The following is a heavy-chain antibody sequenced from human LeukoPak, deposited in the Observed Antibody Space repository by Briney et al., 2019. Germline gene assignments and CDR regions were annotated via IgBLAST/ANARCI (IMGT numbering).Heavy chain of an antibody. CDR2: IYYSGST. CDR1: GGSISSSSYY. CDR3: ASTIFGAPGFFDI. V-gene: IGHV4-39*07. D-gene: IGHD3-3*01. Sequence: PSETLSLTCTVSGGSISSSSYYWGWIRQPPGKGLEWIGSIYYSGSTYYNPSLKSRVTISVDTSKNQFSLKLSSVTAADTAVYYCASTIFGAPGFFDIWGQGTMVTVSS. J-gene: IGHJ3*02.